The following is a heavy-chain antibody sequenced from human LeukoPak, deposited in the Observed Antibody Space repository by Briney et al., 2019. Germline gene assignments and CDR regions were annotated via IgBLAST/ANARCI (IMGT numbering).Heavy chain of an antibody. CDR3: AQAYQPGYSFDY. CDR2: FDPEDGET. CDR1: GYTLTELS. Sequence: GALVKVSCKVSGYTLTELSMHWVRQAPGKGLEWMGGFDPEDGETIYAQKFQGRVTMTEDTSTDTAYMELSSLRSEDTAVYYCAQAYQPGYSFDYWGQGTLVTVSS. J-gene: IGHJ4*02. V-gene: IGHV1-24*01. D-gene: IGHD3-9*01.